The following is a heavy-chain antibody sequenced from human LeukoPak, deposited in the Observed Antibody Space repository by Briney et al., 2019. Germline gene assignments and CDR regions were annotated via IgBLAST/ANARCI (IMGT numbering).Heavy chain of an antibody. J-gene: IGHJ4*02. CDR1: GGSFSGYY. CDR3: ARVWGYFDY. CDR2: INHSGST. V-gene: IGHV4-34*01. D-gene: IGHD3-16*01. Sequence: SETLSLTCAVYGGSFSGYYWSWIRQPPGKGLEWIGEINHSGSTNYNPSLKSRVTISVDTSKNQFSLKLSSVTAAATAMYYCARVWGYFDYCGQGTLVTVSS.